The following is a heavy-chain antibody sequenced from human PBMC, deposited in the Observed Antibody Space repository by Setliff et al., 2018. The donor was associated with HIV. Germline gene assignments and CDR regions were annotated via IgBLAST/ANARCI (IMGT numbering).Heavy chain of an antibody. V-gene: IGHV4-59*10. D-gene: IGHD2-15*01. J-gene: IGHJ4*02. CDR2: IYTSGST. CDR3: VRYCSGGTCYDIDY. Sequence: SETLSLTCAVYGGSFSGYYWSWIRQPAGKGLEWIGHIYTSGSTNYNPSLKSRVTISVDTSKNQFSLKLSSVTAADTAVYYCVRYCSGGTCYDIDYWGQGTVVTVPQ. CDR1: GGSFSGYY.